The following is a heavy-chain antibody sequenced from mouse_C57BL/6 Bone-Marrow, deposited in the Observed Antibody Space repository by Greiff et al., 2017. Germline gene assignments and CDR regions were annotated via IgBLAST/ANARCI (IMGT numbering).Heavy chain of an antibody. CDR1: GYTFTSYW. J-gene: IGHJ2*01. V-gene: IGHV1-59*01. Sequence: QVQLQQPGAELVRPGTSVKLSCKASGYTFTSYWMHWVKQRPGQGLEWIGVIDPSDSYTNYNQKFKGKATLTVDTSSSTAYMQLSSLTSEDSAVYYCARKGVLYYDYGGDYFDYWGQGTTLTVSS. D-gene: IGHD2-4*01. CDR2: IDPSDSYT. CDR3: ARKGVLYYDYGGDYFDY.